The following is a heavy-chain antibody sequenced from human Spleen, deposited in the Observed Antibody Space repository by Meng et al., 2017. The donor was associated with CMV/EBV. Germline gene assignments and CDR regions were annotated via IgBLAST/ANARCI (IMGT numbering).Heavy chain of an antibody. CDR1: GGSFSGYY. J-gene: IGHJ4*02. V-gene: IGHV4-34*01. D-gene: IGHD6-13*01. CDR2: INHSGST. CDR3: ARGIAAAGTDY. Sequence: SLTCAVSGGSFSGYYWSWIRQPPGKGLEWIGEINHSGSTNYNPSLKSRVTISVDTSKNQFSLKLSSVTAADTAVYYCARGIAAAGTDYWGQGTLVTVSS.